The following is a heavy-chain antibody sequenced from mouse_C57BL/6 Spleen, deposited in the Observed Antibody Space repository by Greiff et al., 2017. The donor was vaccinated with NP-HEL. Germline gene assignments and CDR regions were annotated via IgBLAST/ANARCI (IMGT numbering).Heavy chain of an antibody. V-gene: IGHV1-82*01. CDR2: IYPGDGDT. CDR1: GYAFSSSW. D-gene: IGHD1-1*01. J-gene: IGHJ2*01. Sequence: QVQLKESGPELVKPGASVKISCKASGYAFSSSWMNWVKQRPGKGLEWIGRIYPGDGDTNYNGKFKGKATLTADKSSSTAYMQLSSLTSEDSAVYFCARRYGGAYMDYWGQGTTLTVSS. CDR3: ARRYGGAYMDY.